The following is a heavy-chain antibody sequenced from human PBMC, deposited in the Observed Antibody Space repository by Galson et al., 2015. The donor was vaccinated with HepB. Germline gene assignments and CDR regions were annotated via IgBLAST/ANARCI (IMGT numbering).Heavy chain of an antibody. CDR1: GDSVSSNSAA. D-gene: IGHD6-19*01. CDR2: TYYRSKWYN. V-gene: IGHV6-1*01. Sequence: CAISGDSVSSNSAAWNWIRQSPSRGLEWLGRTYYRSKWYNDYAVSVKSRITINPDTSKNQFSLQLNSVTPEDTAVYYCARGVAVAGKYYYYYYGMDVWGQGTTATVSS. J-gene: IGHJ6*02. CDR3: ARGVAVAGKYYYYYYGMDV.